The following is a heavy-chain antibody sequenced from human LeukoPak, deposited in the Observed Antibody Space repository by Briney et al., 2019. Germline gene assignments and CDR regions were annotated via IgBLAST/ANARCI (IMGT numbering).Heavy chain of an antibody. D-gene: IGHD7-27*01. Sequence: GRSLRLSCTASGFTFSSYTMTWVRQAPGKGLKCVSTITTGDGNTYYADSVKGRFTVSRDDSKNTLYLQMNSLSAEDTAVYYCAKDGGLWVSAHWGDSWGRGTLVTVSS. CDR1: GFTFSSYT. J-gene: IGHJ4*02. CDR2: ITTGDGNT. V-gene: IGHV3-23*01. CDR3: AKDGGLWVSAHWGDS.